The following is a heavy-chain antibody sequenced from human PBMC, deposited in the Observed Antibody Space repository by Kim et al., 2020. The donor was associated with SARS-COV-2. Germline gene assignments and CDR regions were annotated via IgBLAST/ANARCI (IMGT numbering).Heavy chain of an antibody. Sequence: SETLSLTCAVYGGSFSGYYWSWIRQPPGKGLEWIGEINISGSTNYNPSLKSRVTISVDTSKNQFSLKLSSVTAADTAVYYCAGAKGYQLLPYGMDVWGQGTTVTVSS. CDR2: INISGST. CDR3: AGAKGYQLLPYGMDV. V-gene: IGHV4-34*01. CDR1: GGSFSGYY. D-gene: IGHD2-2*01. J-gene: IGHJ6*02.